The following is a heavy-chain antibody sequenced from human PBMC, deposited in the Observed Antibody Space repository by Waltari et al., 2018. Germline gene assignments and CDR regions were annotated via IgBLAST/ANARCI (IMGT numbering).Heavy chain of an antibody. D-gene: IGHD2-2*01. CDR3: VRGFSTSPSSY. Sequence: EVQLVESGGGLVQPGESLRLSCAASGFTFGSFWMHWVRQVSGKGLVWVSSISDDGSRIGYADSVKGRFTISRDNAKNTLYLQMNRPRGDDTVVYYCVRGFSTSPSSYWGQGALVTVSS. J-gene: IGHJ4*02. CDR2: ISDDGSRI. CDR1: GFTFGSFW. V-gene: IGHV3-74*01.